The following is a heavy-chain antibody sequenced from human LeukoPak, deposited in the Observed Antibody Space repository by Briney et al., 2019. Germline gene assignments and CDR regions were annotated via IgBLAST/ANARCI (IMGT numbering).Heavy chain of an antibody. CDR3: ASGRQLGY. V-gene: IGHV3-7*01. CDR2: IKEDGSEK. CDR1: GFTFSNYW. D-gene: IGHD6-13*01. J-gene: IGHJ4*02. Sequence: GGSLSLSCAASGFTFSNYWVSWVRQAPGKGLEWVANIKEDGSEKYYVDSVKGRFTISRDNARNSLYLQMNSLRAEDTAVYYCASGRQLGYWGQGTLVTVSS.